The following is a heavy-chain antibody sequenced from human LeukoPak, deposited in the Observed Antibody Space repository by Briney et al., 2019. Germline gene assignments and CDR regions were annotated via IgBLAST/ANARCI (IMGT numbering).Heavy chain of an antibody. CDR1: GFTFSSYS. Sequence: GGSLRLSCAASGFTFSSYSMNWVRQAPGKGLEWVSSTSSSSSYIYYADSVKGRFTISRDNAKNSLYLQMNSLRADDTAVYYCARNHYGSDQIYYYYYYMDVWGKGTTVTISS. D-gene: IGHD3-10*01. V-gene: IGHV3-21*04. CDR3: ARNHYGSDQIYYYYYYMDV. J-gene: IGHJ6*03. CDR2: TSSSSSYI.